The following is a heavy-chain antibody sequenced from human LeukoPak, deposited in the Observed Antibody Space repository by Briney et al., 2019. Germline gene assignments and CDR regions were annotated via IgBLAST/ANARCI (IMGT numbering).Heavy chain of an antibody. J-gene: IGHJ4*02. CDR2: ISYSGDST. V-gene: IGHV3-23*01. Sequence: PGGSLRLSCAASGFIFRSYAMSWVRQAPGKGLEWVSVISYSGDSTYYADSVRGRFTISRDNSKNTLYLELNSLRAEDTATYYCAKTANNGWWSYDYWGQGTLVTVSS. CDR3: AKTANNGWWSYDY. D-gene: IGHD2-8*02. CDR1: GFIFRSYA.